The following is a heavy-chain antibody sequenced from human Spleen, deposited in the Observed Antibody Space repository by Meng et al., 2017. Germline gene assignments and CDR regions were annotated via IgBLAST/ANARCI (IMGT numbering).Heavy chain of an antibody. J-gene: IGHJ4*02. CDR2: INPSGGST. Sequence: QGQLVQVGGEVKKPGSAGKVSCKASGYTFTSYYMHWVRQAPGQGLEWMGIINPSGGSTSYAQKFQGRVTMTRDTSTSTVYMELSSLRSEDTAVYYCASGSPALDYWGQGTLVTVSS. D-gene: IGHD1-26*01. V-gene: IGHV1-46*01. CDR1: GYTFTSYY. CDR3: ASGSPALDY.